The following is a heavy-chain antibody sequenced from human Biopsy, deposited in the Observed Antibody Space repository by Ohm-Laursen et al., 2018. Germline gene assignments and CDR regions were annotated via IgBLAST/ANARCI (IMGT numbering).Heavy chain of an antibody. CDR1: GGSFSGYY. Sequence: TLSLTCAVYGGSFSGYYLSWVRQTPGEGREWIGENNQSGSTNYKPSLDSRVAISADTSKNQFSLNLYSVTAADTAVYFCARGLPRIAPMVRGRRTWFDPWGQGTLVTVSS. J-gene: IGHJ5*02. D-gene: IGHD3-10*01. V-gene: IGHV4-34*01. CDR3: ARGLPRIAPMVRGRRTWFDP. CDR2: NNQSGST.